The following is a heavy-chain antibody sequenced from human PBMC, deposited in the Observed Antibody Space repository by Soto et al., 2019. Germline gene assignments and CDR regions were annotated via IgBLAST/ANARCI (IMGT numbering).Heavy chain of an antibody. CDR1: GGSISSYY. CDR2: IYYSGST. CDR3: ARTPVEMATTGNLLGYFDL. V-gene: IGHV4-59*01. J-gene: IGHJ2*01. D-gene: IGHD5-12*01. Sequence: QVQLQESGPGLVKPSETLSLTCTVSGGSISSYYWSWIRQPPGKGLEWIGYIYYSGSTNYNPSLKSRVTISVDTSKNQFSLKLSSETAADTAVYYCARTPVEMATTGNLLGYFDLWGRGTLVTVSS.